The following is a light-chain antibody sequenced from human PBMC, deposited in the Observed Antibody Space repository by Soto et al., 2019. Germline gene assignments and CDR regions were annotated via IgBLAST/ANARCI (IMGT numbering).Light chain of an antibody. CDR3: HQYNNWPPWT. CDR2: RAS. V-gene: IGKV3-15*01. CDR1: QSLSTN. J-gene: IGKJ1*01. Sequence: ELVLTQSPATLSLSPGERATLSCRASQSLSTNLAWYQQKPGQAPRLLIYRASTRATGIPARFSGSGSGTEFTLTISSLQSEDFAVYYCHQYNNWPPWTFGPGTKVDIK.